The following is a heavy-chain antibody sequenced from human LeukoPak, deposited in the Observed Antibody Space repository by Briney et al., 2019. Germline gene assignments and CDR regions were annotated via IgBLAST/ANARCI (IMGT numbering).Heavy chain of an antibody. CDR3: ASRGVVIRVILVGFHKEAYYFDS. D-gene: IGHD3-10*01. Sequence: GGSLRLSCAVSGLTVSNYGMRWARQAPGEGRGWVAGISGRGGRTNYADSVKGRFTISTDNPKNTLYLQINNLRAEDTAVYFCASRGVVIRVILVGFHKEAYYFDSWGQGALVTVSS. CDR1: GLTVSNYG. V-gene: IGHV3-23*01. J-gene: IGHJ4*02. CDR2: ISGRGGRT.